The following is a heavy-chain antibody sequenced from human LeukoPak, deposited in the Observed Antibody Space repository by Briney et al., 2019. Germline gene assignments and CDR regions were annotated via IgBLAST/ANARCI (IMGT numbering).Heavy chain of an antibody. CDR1: GFTVSSNY. D-gene: IGHD3-9*01. V-gene: IGHV3-21*01. Sequence: GGSLRLSCAASGFTVSSNYMSWVRQAPGKGLEWVSSISSSSSYIYYADSVKGRFTISRDNAKNSLYLQMNSLRAEDTAVYYCASVYYDILTGYSPLYWGQGTLVTVSS. CDR2: ISSSSSYI. CDR3: ASVYYDILTGYSPLY. J-gene: IGHJ4*02.